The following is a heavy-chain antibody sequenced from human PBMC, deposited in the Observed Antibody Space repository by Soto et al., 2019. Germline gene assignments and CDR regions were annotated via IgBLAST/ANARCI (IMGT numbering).Heavy chain of an antibody. Sequence: ASVKVSFKVSGYTLTELSMHWVRQAPGKGLEWMGGFDPEDGETIYAQKFQGRVTMTEDTSTDTAYMELSSLRSEDTAVYYCATGVTTTYYYYGMDVWGQGTTVTVSS. D-gene: IGHD4-4*01. CDR3: ATGVTTTYYYYGMDV. J-gene: IGHJ6*02. V-gene: IGHV1-24*01. CDR1: GYTLTELS. CDR2: FDPEDGET.